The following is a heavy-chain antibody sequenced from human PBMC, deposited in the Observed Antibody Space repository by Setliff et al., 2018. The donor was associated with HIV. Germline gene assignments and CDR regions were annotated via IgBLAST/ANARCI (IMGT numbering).Heavy chain of an antibody. CDR3: ARSSQALGY. Sequence: GGSLRLSCVASGFTFSNYSMNWVRQAPGKGLEWVSYINNSSSTTYYADSVKGRFTVSRDNAKNSLYLQMNSLRAEDTAVYYCARSSQALGYWGQGTLVTVSS. J-gene: IGHJ4*02. V-gene: IGHV3-48*01. CDR2: INNSSSTT. CDR1: GFTFSNYS. D-gene: IGHD6-6*01.